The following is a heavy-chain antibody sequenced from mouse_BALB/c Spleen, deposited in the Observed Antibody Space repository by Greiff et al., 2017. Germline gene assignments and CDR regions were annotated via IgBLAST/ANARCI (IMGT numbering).Heavy chain of an antibody. V-gene: IGHV14-3*02. CDR1: GFNIKDTY. CDR3: ARGWLLRRGYFDY. D-gene: IGHD2-3*01. CDR2: IDPANGNT. J-gene: IGHJ2*01. Sequence: VHVKQSGAELVKPGASVKLSCTASGFNIKDTYMHWVKQRPEQGLEWIGRIDPANGNTKYDPKFQGKATITADTSSNTAYLQLSSLTSEDTAVYYCARGWLLRRGYFDYWGQGTTLTVSS.